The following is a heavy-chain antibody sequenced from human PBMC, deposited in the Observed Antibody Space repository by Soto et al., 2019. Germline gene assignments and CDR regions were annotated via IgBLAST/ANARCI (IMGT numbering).Heavy chain of an antibody. D-gene: IGHD4-17*01. CDR1: GGPISSGNYY. CDR2: ISYSGTT. V-gene: IGHV4-30-4*01. CDR3: ATMGTPVTGLYYFDY. Sequence: SETLYLTCTVSGGPISSGNYYWSWIRQPPGKGLEWIGFISYSGTTHYSASLRSRVSISVDTSKNQFSLDLSSVTAADTAVYYCATMGTPVTGLYYFDYWGQGTLVT. J-gene: IGHJ4*02.